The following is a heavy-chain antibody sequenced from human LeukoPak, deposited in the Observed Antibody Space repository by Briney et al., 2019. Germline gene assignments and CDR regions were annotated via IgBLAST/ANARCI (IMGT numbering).Heavy chain of an antibody. CDR1: GFTFNYYG. Sequence: GGSLRLSCAASGFTFNYYGIHWVRQAPGKGLEWVAVISYDGSNKYYADSVKGRFTISRDNAKNSLYLQMNSLRAEDTAVYYCARRTYDPSLMAHLDYWGQGTLVTVSS. D-gene: IGHD5-12*01. V-gene: IGHV3-30*03. CDR2: ISYDGSNK. CDR3: ARRTYDPSLMAHLDY. J-gene: IGHJ4*02.